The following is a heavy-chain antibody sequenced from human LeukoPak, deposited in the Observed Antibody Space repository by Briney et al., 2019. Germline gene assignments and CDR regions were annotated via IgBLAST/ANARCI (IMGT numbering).Heavy chain of an antibody. Sequence: PGRSLRLSGAASGFTFSSYGMSSIRQAPGNGLDWMDNIKQDGSEKYYVDSVKGRFTISRDNAKNSLYLQMNSLRAEDTAVYYCARDIMITFGGVIADYFDYWGQGTLVTVSS. CDR2: IKQDGSEK. CDR1: GFTFSSYG. CDR3: ARDIMITFGGVIADYFDY. J-gene: IGHJ4*02. D-gene: IGHD3-16*01. V-gene: IGHV3-7*01.